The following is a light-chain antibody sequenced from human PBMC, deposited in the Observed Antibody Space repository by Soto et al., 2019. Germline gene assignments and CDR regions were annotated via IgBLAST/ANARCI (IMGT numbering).Light chain of an antibody. CDR2: GAS. CDR3: QHYNNWPPHS. J-gene: IGKJ2*03. CDR1: QDVSTN. Sequence: ETVMTQSPDTLSVSPGESATLSCRASQDVSTNLAWFQQKPGQTPRLVLYGASKRATGIPARFSGSGSGRHFTLTISSLQSEDFGVYYCQHYNNWPPHSFGQGTKVEIK. V-gene: IGKV3-15*01.